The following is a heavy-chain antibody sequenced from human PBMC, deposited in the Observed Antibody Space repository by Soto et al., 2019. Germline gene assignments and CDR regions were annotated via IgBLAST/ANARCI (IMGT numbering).Heavy chain of an antibody. J-gene: IGHJ1*01. CDR3: ARDRIYGSGSFYNVGY. CDR2: IWNDGSNK. D-gene: IGHD3-10*01. CDR1: GFTFSTYG. Sequence: GGSLRLSCAASGFTFSTYGMHWVRQAPGKGLEWVAVIWNDGSNKYYADSVRGRFTISRDNSKNTLYLQMDSLRAEDTALYYCARDRIYGSGSFYNVGYWGQGTLVTVSS. V-gene: IGHV3-33*01.